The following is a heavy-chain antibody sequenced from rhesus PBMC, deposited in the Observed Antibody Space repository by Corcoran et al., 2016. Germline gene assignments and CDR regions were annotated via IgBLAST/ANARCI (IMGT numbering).Heavy chain of an antibody. CDR2: ISGSGGST. V-gene: IGHV4-173*01. J-gene: IGHJ4*01. CDR1: GGSISSNY. D-gene: IGHD2-15*01. Sequence: QLQLQESGPGLVKPSETLSPTCAVSGGSISSNYWSWIRQPPAKGLEWIGRISGSGGSTDYNPSLKSRVTISTDTSKNQFSLKLSSVTAADTAVYYCARLCSSTYCSSAVYWGQGVLVTVSS. CDR3: ARLCSSTYCSSAVY.